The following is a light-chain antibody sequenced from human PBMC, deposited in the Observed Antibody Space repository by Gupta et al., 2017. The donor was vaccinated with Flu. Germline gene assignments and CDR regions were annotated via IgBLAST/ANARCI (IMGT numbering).Light chain of an antibody. Sequence: QSVLTQPPSMSGAPGQTVTISCTGSSSNIGAGYDVNWYQQLPGTAPRLLIYGNTNRPSGVPDRFSGSKSGTSASLAITGLQAEDEADYYCQSYDSSLSGLGVFGGGTKLTVL. V-gene: IGLV1-40*01. CDR2: GNT. J-gene: IGLJ3*02. CDR3: QSYDSSLSGLGV. CDR1: SSNIGAGYD.